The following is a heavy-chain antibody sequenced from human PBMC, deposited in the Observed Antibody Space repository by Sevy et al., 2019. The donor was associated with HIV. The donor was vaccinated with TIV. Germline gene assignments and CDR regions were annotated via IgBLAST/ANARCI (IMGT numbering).Heavy chain of an antibody. V-gene: IGHV3-66*01. CDR3: AGWSSAWTLFDY. CDR1: GFTVSRNY. D-gene: IGHD6-19*01. Sequence: GGSLRLSCAASGFTVSRNYMSWVRQAPGKGLEWVSVIYSDGKTFYADSEQDRFTISRDNSKNTLYLQMNSLRAEDTAVYYCAGWSSAWTLFDYWGQGTLVTVSS. CDR2: IYSDGKT. J-gene: IGHJ4*02.